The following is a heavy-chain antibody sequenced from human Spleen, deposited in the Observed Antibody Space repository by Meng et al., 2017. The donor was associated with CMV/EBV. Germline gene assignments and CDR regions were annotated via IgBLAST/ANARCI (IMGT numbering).Heavy chain of an antibody. J-gene: IGHJ5*02. CDR2: ISPYNDNT. Sequence: TFTSSERAWMRKAPGQGLEWMGWISPYNDNTINAQKLQGIVTITTETSTRTAYMDLRSLRSDDTAVYYCARDAGWTGTTKGWVDPWGQGTLVTVSS. V-gene: IGHV1-18*01. D-gene: IGHD1-7*01. CDR3: ARDAGWTGTTKGWVDP. CDR1: TFTSSE.